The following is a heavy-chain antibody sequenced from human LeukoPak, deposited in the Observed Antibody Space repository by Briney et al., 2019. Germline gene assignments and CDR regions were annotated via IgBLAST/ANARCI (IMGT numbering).Heavy chain of an antibody. CDR3: ATYCSSTSCYTDAYYYYGMDV. D-gene: IGHD2-2*02. J-gene: IGHJ6*02. CDR2: IYSGGST. CDR1: GFTVSSNY. Sequence: GGSLRLSRAASGFTVSSNYMSWVRQAPGKGLEWVSVIYSGGSTYYADSVKGRFTISRDNSKNTLYLQMNSLRAEDTAVYYCATYCSSTSCYTDAYYYYGMDVWGQGTTVTVSS. V-gene: IGHV3-66*01.